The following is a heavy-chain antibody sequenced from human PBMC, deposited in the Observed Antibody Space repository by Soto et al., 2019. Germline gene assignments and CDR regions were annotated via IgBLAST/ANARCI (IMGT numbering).Heavy chain of an antibody. CDR2: IYSSGAT. D-gene: IGHD2-15*01. Sequence: QVQLQESGPGLVKPSETLSLSCIVSGGSINTYYWNWIRQPAGKGLEWIGRIYSSGATNYNPSLKRRVTMSVDTSENHFSLRLSSVTPADTAVYYCAREHKVVNDFEFWGQGSWSPSPQ. J-gene: IGHJ4*02. V-gene: IGHV4-4*07. CDR3: AREHKVVNDFEF. CDR1: GGSINTYY.